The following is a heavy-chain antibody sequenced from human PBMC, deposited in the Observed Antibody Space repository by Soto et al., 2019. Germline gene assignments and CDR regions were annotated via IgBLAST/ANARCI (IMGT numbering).Heavy chain of an antibody. J-gene: IGHJ6*02. CDR2: IYYSGST. D-gene: IGHD3-3*01. Sequence: TLSLACTVSGGSISNGGYYWTWIRQHPGKGLEWIGYIYYSGSTYYNPSLKSRVTISVDTSKNQFSLKLTSVTAADTAVYYCARDVTDFWSGHEGMDVWGQGTTVTVSS. CDR1: GGSISNGGYY. CDR3: ARDVTDFWSGHEGMDV. V-gene: IGHV4-31*03.